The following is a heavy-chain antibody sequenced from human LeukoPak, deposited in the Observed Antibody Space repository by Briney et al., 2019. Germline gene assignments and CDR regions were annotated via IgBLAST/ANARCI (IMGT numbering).Heavy chain of an antibody. CDR2: IPFDGSHK. D-gene: IGHD3-10*01. J-gene: IGHJ4*02. V-gene: IGHV3-30*02. CDR3: AKDLRITMVRGAFDY. Sequence: GGSLRLSCVVSGFTLSDYGIHWVRQAPGRGLQWVAFIPFDGSHKYYADSVKGRFTISRDNSKNTLYLQMNSLRAEDTAVYYCAKDLRITMVRGAFDYWGQGTLVTVSS. CDR1: GFTLSDYG.